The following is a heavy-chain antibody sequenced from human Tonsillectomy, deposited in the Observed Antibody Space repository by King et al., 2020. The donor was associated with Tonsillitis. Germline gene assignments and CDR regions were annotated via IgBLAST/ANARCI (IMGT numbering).Heavy chain of an antibody. D-gene: IGHD6-19*01. CDR3: ARRVAGIINY. CDR2: ISSSSSTI. J-gene: IGHJ4*02. CDR1: GFTFSSYS. Sequence: VQLVESGGGLVQPGGSLRLSCAASGFTFSSYSMNWVRQAPGKGLEWVSYISSSSSTIYYAASVKGRFTISRDNAKNSLYLQMNSLRAEDTAVYYCARRVAGIINYWGQGTLVTVSS. V-gene: IGHV3-48*04.